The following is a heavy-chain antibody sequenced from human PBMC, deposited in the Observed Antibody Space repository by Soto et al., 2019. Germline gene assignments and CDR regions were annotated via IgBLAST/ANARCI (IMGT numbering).Heavy chain of an antibody. J-gene: IGHJ6*02. CDR2: IYHSGST. V-gene: IGHV4-4*02. D-gene: IGHD4-17*01. CDR1: GGSISSSNW. Sequence: QVQLQESGPGLVKPSGTLSLTCAVSGGSISSSNWWSWVRQPPGKGLEWIGEIYHSGSTNYNPSLKSRVTISVDKSKNQFSLKPSSVTAADTAVYYCASSEMTTVTFYGMDVWGQGTTVTVSS. CDR3: ASSEMTTVTFYGMDV.